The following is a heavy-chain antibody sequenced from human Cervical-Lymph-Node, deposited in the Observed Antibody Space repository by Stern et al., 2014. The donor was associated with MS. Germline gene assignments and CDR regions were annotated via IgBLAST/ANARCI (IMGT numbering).Heavy chain of an antibody. CDR3: AREEQQLIHGNWFDP. CDR2: FHHSGST. CDR1: GYSISSGYY. J-gene: IGHJ5*02. V-gene: IGHV4-38-2*02. Sequence: QLQESGPGLVKPSETLSLTCSVSGYSISSGYYWGWIRQPPGKGLEWXGNFHHSGSTHYNPSPKSRVTLSVDTSKTQFSLTLSSVTAADTAVYYCAREEQQLIHGNWFDPWGQGTLVTVSS. D-gene: IGHD6-13*01.